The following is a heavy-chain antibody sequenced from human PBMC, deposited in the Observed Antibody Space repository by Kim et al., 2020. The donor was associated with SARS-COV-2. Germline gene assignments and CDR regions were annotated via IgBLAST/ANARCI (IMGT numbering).Heavy chain of an antibody. D-gene: IGHD5-18*01. Sequence: ADSVKGRFTSSRDNAKNSLYLQVNGQRDADTAVYYCAPTEYSYGYTPFDYWGQGTLVTVSS. J-gene: IGHJ4*02. V-gene: IGHV3-48*02. CDR3: APTEYSYGYTPFDY.